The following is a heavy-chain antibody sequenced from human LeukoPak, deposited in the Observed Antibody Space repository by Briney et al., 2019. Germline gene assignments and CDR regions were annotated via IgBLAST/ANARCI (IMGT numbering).Heavy chain of an antibody. CDR1: GGTFSSYA. CDR3: ARDSSSSETLDY. CDR2: IIPIFGIA. J-gene: IGHJ4*02. D-gene: IGHD6-6*01. V-gene: IGHV1-69*04. Sequence: ASVKVSCKASGGTFSSYAIIWVRQAPGQGLEWMGRIIPIFGIANYAQKFQGRVTITADKSTSTAYMELSSLRSEDTAVYYCARDSSSSETLDYWGQGALVTVSS.